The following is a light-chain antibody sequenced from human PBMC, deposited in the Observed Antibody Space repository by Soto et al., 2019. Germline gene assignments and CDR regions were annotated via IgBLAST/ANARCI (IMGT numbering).Light chain of an antibody. Sequence: DIQMTQSPSTLSASVGDRVTITCRASQSISSWLAWYQQKPGKAPKLLIYKASSLESRVPSRFSGSGSGTKFALTISSLQPDDFATYYCQQYNSYPWTFGQGTKVDIK. J-gene: IGKJ1*01. CDR2: KAS. CDR1: QSISSW. V-gene: IGKV1-5*03. CDR3: QQYNSYPWT.